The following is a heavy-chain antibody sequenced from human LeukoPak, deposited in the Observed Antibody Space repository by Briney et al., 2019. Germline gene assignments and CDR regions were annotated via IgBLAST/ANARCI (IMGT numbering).Heavy chain of an antibody. CDR2: MNPNSGNT. D-gene: IGHD3-3*01. J-gene: IGHJ3*02. V-gene: IGHV1-8*01. Sequence: ASVKVSCKASGYTFTSYGISWVRQATGQGLEWMGWMNPNSGNTGYAQKFQGRVTITRNTSISTAYMELSSLRSEDTAVYYCARGLGKYYDFWSGYQWAFDIWGQGTMVTVSS. CDR1: GYTFTSYG. CDR3: ARGLGKYYDFWSGYQWAFDI.